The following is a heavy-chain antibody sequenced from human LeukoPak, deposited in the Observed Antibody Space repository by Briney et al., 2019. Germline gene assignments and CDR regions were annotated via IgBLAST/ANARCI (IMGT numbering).Heavy chain of an antibody. CDR2: IYYSGST. J-gene: IGHJ4*02. CDR3: AGHRGSSWFNFDY. CDR1: GGSISSYY. V-gene: IGHV4-59*08. Sequence: SETLSLTCTVSGGSISSYYWSWIRQPPGKGLEWIGYIYYSGSTNYNPSLKSRVAISVDTSKNQFSLKLSSVTAADTAVYYCAGHRGSSWFNFDYWGQGTLVTVSS. D-gene: IGHD6-13*01.